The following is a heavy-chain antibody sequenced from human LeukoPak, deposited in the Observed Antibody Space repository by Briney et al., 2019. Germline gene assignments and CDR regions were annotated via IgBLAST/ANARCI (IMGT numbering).Heavy chain of an antibody. CDR3: AKVPRQHDNWFDP. CDR1: GFTFSTYF. V-gene: IGHV3-48*01. D-gene: IGHD6-13*01. Sequence: GGSLRLSCTGSGFTFSTYFINWVRQAPGKGLEWVSYISGSGNTINYADSVKGRFTVTRDNAKNSVFLQMNSLRVEDTAVYYCAKVPRQHDNWFDPWGQGTLVTVSS. CDR2: ISGSGNTI. J-gene: IGHJ5*02.